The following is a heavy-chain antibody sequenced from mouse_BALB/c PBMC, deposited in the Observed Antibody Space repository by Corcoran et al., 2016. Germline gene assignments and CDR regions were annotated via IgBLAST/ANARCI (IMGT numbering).Heavy chain of an antibody. CDR3: ARRLTRKAMDY. V-gene: IGHV1S136*01. Sequence: EVQLQQSGPELVKPGASVKMSCKASGYTFTSYVMHWVKQEPGQGLEWIGYINPYNDGTKYNEKFKGKATLTSDKSSSTAYMELSSLTSEDSAVYYCARRLTRKAMDYWGQGTSVTVSS. CDR2: INPYNDGT. J-gene: IGHJ4*01. CDR1: GYTFTSYV. D-gene: IGHD1-2*01.